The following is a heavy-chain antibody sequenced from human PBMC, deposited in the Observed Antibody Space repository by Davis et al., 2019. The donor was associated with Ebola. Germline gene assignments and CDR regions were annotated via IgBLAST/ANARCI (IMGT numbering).Heavy chain of an antibody. CDR3: ARGPTTGTTKALSKNWFDP. V-gene: IGHV1-69*04. CDR1: GGTFSSYA. Sequence: SVKVSCKASGGTFSSYAISWVRQAPGQGLEWMGRIIPILGIANYAQKFQGRVTITADKSTSTAYMELSSLRSEDTAVYYCARGPTTGTTKALSKNWFDPWGQGTLVTVSS. J-gene: IGHJ5*02. D-gene: IGHD1-1*01. CDR2: IIPILGIA.